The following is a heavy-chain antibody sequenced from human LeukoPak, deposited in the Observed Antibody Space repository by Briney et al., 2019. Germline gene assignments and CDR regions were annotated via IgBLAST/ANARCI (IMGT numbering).Heavy chain of an antibody. Sequence: GGSLRLSCAASGFTFSSYAMSWVRQAPGKGLEWVSTINNNGGSTSFADSVKGRFTISRDNSKNTLYLQMNSLRAEDTAVYYCAKPVTVSSPFDYWGQGTLVSVSS. CDR2: INNNGGST. J-gene: IGHJ4*02. CDR1: GFTFSSYA. CDR3: AKPVTVSSPFDY. D-gene: IGHD3-10*01. V-gene: IGHV3-23*01.